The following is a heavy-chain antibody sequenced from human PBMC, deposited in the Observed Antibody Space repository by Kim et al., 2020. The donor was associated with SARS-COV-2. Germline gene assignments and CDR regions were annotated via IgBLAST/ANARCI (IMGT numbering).Heavy chain of an antibody. Sequence: GRFTISRDNAKNSLYLQMNSLRAEDTAVYYCASGYGRVVVYPISSGPPDYWGQGTLVTVSS. J-gene: IGHJ4*02. V-gene: IGHV3-11*03. CDR3: ASGYGRVVVYPISSGPPDY. D-gene: IGHD3-22*01.